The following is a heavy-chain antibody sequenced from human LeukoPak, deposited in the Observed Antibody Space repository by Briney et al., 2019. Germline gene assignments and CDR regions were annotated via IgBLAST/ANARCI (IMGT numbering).Heavy chain of an antibody. CDR3: AKEEWLLLPDY. Sequence: GGSVGLSCGASGHPFSSYAMIWVSHARGRGLVWVSAISGSGGSTYYADSVKGRFTISRDNSKNTPYLQMNSLRAEDTAVYYCAKEEWLLLPDYWGQGTLVTVSS. CDR2: ISGSGGST. J-gene: IGHJ4*02. CDR1: GHPFSSYA. V-gene: IGHV3-23*01. D-gene: IGHD3-22*01.